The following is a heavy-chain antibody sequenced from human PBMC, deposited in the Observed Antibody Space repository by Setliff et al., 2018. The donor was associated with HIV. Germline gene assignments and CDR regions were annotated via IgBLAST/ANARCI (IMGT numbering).Heavy chain of an antibody. CDR2: LYSGGST. CDR3: AKDMEYDTSVYYHWYFDL. Sequence: GGSLRLSCAASGFTFSNAWMSWVRQAPGKGLEWVSVLYSGGSTYYADSVKGRFTISRDSSKSTLFVQLNGLRGEETPVYYCAKDMEYDTSVYYHWYFDLWGRGALVTVSS. V-gene: IGHV3-66*02. CDR1: GFTFSNAW. J-gene: IGHJ2*01. D-gene: IGHD3-22*01.